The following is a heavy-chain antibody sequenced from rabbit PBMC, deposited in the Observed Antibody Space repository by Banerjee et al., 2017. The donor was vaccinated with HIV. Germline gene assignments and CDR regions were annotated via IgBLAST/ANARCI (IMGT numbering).Heavy chain of an antibody. CDR2: IGAGSNSA. D-gene: IGHD4-2*01. V-gene: IGHV1S40*01. J-gene: IGHJ4*01. CDR3: ARDAGYAGSNL. CDR1: GFDFSSSYY. Sequence: QSLEESGGDLVKPGASLTLTCKASGFDFSSSYYMCRVRQAPGKGLEWIACIGAGSNSAYYATWAKGRFTISKTSSTTVTLQMTSLTAADTATYFCARDAGYAGSNLWGPGTLVTV.